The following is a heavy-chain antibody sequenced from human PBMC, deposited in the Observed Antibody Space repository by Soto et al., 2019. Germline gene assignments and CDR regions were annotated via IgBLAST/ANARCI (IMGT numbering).Heavy chain of an antibody. J-gene: IGHJ5*02. D-gene: IGHD3-10*01. CDR2: ISAYNGNT. V-gene: IGHV1-18*01. CDR1: GYTFTSYG. CDR3: ARDPLSFQLWFGEFNWFDP. Sequence: QVQLVQSGAEVKKPGASVKVSCKASGYTFTSYGISWVRQAPGQGLEWMGWISAYNGNTNYAQKLQGRVTMTTDTSTITAYMELRSLRSDDTAVYYCARDPLSFQLWFGEFNWFDPWGQGTLVTVSS.